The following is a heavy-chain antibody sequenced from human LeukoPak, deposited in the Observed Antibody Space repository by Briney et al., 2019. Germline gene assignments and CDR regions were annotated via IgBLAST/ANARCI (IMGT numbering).Heavy chain of an antibody. D-gene: IGHD5-18*01. J-gene: IGHJ4*02. CDR2: IYHSGGT. CDR1: GGSISSGGYS. Sequence: PSETLSLTCAVSGGSISSGGYSWSWIRQPPGKGLEWIGYIYHSGGTYYNPSLKSRVTISVDRSKNQFSLKLSSVTAADTVVYYCASGYSYGYAGGLDYWGQGTLVTVSS. V-gene: IGHV4-30-2*01. CDR3: ASGYSYGYAGGLDY.